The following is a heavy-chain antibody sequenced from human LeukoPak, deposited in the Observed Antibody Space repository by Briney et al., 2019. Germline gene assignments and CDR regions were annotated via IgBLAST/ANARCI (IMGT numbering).Heavy chain of an antibody. D-gene: IGHD5-18*01. CDR3: ARDLGRGYSYGYGFDY. CDR2: IWYDGSNK. V-gene: IGHV3-33*01. J-gene: IGHJ4*02. Sequence: GRSLRLSCAASGFTFSSYGMHWVRQAPGKGLEWVAVIWYDGSNKYYADSVKGRFTISRDNSKNTLYLQMNSLRAEDTAVYYCARDLGRGYSYGYGFDYWGQGTLVTVSS. CDR1: GFTFSSYG.